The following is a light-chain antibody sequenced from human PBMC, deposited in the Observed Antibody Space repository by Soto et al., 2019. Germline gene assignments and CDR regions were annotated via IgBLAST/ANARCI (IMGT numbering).Light chain of an antibody. CDR3: QQYYQWPSYT. J-gene: IGKJ2*01. Sequence: EIVMTQSPATLSASPGERATLSCRASQSVRSNLAWYQQKPGQAPRLLIYGASTRATGIPARFSGSGSGTEFTLSIGSLQSEDFAVYYCQQYYQWPSYTFGQGTKVDIK. CDR2: GAS. CDR1: QSVRSN. V-gene: IGKV3-15*01.